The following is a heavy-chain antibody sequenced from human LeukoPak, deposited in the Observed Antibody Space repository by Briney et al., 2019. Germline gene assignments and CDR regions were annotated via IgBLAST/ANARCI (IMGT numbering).Heavy chain of an antibody. D-gene: IGHD3/OR15-3a*01. J-gene: IGHJ4*02. Sequence: GGSLRLSCAASGFTVSSYSMNWVRQAPGKGLEGVSYISSSSSTIYYADSVKDRFTISRDNAKNSLYLQMTSLKYEDTAVYYCARAFGLTDYWGQGTLATVSS. CDR1: GFTVSSYS. CDR3: ARAFGLTDY. CDR2: ISSSSSTI. V-gene: IGHV3-48*02.